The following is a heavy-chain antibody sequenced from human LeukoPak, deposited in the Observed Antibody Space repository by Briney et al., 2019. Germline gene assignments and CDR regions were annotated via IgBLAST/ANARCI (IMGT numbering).Heavy chain of an antibody. CDR2: IYTSGTT. Sequence: PSETLSLTCTVSGGSISSYYWSWIRQPAGKGLEWIGRIYTSGTTNYNPSLKSRVTMSLDTSNNQFSLRLSSVTVADTAVYYCARDWLYQVSPRGFDPWGQGTLVTVSS. J-gene: IGHJ5*02. CDR3: ARDWLYQVSPRGFDP. V-gene: IGHV4-4*07. D-gene: IGHD1-14*01. CDR1: GGSISSYY.